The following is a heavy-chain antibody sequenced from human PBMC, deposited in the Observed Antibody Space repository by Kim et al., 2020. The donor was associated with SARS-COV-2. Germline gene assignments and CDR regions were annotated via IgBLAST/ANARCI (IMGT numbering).Heavy chain of an antibody. CDR3: ARGGPVGDYGGYFDY. J-gene: IGHJ4*02. V-gene: IGHV1-18*01. Sequence: QKLQGRVTMTTDTSTSTAYMEMRSLRSDDTAVYYCARGGPVGDYGGYFDYWGQRTLVTVSS. D-gene: IGHD4-17*01.